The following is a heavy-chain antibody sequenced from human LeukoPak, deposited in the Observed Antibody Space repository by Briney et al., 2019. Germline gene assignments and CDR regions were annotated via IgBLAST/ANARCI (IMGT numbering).Heavy chain of an antibody. J-gene: IGHJ3*02. Sequence: SETLSLTCSVSGGSISGYYWSWIRQPAGKGLEWLGRVYTSGSTNYNPSLKSRVTISMDTSKNQFSLKLSSVTAADTAVYYCARDGRQRVTMDTGALDIWGQGTIVTVSS. V-gene: IGHV4-4*07. CDR2: VYTSGST. D-gene: IGHD3-10*01. CDR1: GGSISGYY. CDR3: ARDGRQRVTMDTGALDI.